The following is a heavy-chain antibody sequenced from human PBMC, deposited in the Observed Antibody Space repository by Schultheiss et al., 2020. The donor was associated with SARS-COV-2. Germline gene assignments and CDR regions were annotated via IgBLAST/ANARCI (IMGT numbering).Heavy chain of an antibody. CDR2: INHSGST. D-gene: IGHD1-14*01. V-gene: IGHV4-34*01. CDR1: GFTFSSYW. CDR3: ARSGTTPNPYYYYYGMDV. Sequence: GSLRLSCAASGFTFSSYWMHWVRQAPGKGLVWIGEINHSGSTNYNPSLKSRVTISVDTSKNQFSLKLSSVTAADTAVYYCARSGTTPNPYYYYYGMDVWGQGTTVTVSS. J-gene: IGHJ6*02.